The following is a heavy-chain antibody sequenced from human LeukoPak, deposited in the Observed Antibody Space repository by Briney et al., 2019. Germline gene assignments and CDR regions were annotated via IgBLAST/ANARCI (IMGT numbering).Heavy chain of an antibody. CDR2: ISSSGSST. D-gene: IGHD6-19*01. CDR1: GFTFSSYE. CDR3: ARDQGLLVVAGRFGY. Sequence: PGGSLRLSCAASGFTFSSYEMNWVRQAAGKGLEWVSYISSSGSSTYYGDSVKGRFTISRDNAKNSLYLQMNSLRAEDTAVYYCARDQGLLVVAGRFGYWGQGTLVTVSS. J-gene: IGHJ4*02. V-gene: IGHV3-48*03.